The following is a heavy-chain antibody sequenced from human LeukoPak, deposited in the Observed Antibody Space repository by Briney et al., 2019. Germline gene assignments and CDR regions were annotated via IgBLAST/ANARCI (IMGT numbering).Heavy chain of an antibody. J-gene: IGHJ4*01. CDR3: ARELSWSGRDY. CDR2: IKPDGSEK. Sequence: GGSLRLSCAVSGFTFSVHWMSWVRQAPGKGLEWVANIKPDGSEKNYVDSVKGRFTISIDNAKDSLYLQMNSLRVEDTAVYWCARELSWSGRDYWGHGTLVTVSS. D-gene: IGHD3-3*01. V-gene: IGHV3-7*01. CDR1: GFTFSVHW.